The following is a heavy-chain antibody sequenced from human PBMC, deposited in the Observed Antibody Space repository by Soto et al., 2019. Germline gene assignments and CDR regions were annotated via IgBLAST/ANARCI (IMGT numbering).Heavy chain of an antibody. CDR1: GGSFSGYY. V-gene: IGHV4-34*01. Sequence: NPSETLSLTCAVYGGSFSGYYWSWIRQPPGKGLEWIGEINHSGSTNYNPSLKSRVTISVDTSKDQFSLKLSSVTAADTAVYYCARAHSSGSRTFDYWGQGTLVTVSS. CDR2: INHSGST. CDR3: ARAHSSGSRTFDY. D-gene: IGHD3-22*01. J-gene: IGHJ4*02.